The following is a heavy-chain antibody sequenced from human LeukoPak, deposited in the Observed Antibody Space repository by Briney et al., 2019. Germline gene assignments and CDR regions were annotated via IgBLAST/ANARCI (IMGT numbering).Heavy chain of an antibody. CDR3: AKMTDARGRYGSGSH. CDR2: ITDSGVST. Sequence: GGSLRLSCAASGFTFSNFAMSWVRQAPGKGLEWVSSITDSGVSTFYAGSLSGRFTISRDNSRNTLYLQMKNLRAADTATYYCAKMTDARGRYGSGSHWGQGTLVAVSS. J-gene: IGHJ4*01. D-gene: IGHD3-10*01. V-gene: IGHV3-23*01. CDR1: GFTFSNFA.